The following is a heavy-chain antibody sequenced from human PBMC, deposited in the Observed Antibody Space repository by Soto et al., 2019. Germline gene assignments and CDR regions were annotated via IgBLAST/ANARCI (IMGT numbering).Heavy chain of an antibody. CDR3: RSSSRYSTDV. Sequence: QLQLQESGPGLVKPSETLSLSCTVSGGSITSSFYWGWIRQPPGKGLEWIVSIYGTGNTYYNPSLKGRVTISADTSKNQFSLNLISVTAADTAVYYCRSSSRYSTDVWGQGATVTVSS. J-gene: IGHJ6*02. CDR2: IYGTGNT. V-gene: IGHV4-39*01. CDR1: GGSITSSFY. D-gene: IGHD6-13*01.